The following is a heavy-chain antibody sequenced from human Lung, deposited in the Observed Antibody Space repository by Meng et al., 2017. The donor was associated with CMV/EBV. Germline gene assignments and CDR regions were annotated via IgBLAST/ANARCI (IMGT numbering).Heavy chain of an antibody. CDR1: GFTFADYA. Sequence: SLKISCAASGFTFADYAMHWVRQVPGKGLEWVTGIIWNIGSIDYVDSVKGRFTISKDNAKNSLSLKMNRLRVEDMALYYCAKDIKHRLAYSFDYWGQGTLVTVSS. D-gene: IGHD2-15*01. CDR3: AKDIKHRLAYSFDY. CDR2: IIWNIGSI. V-gene: IGHV3-9*03. J-gene: IGHJ4*02.